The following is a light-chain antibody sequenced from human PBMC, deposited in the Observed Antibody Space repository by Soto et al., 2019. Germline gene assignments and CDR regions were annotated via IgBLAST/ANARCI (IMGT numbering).Light chain of an antibody. J-gene: IGKJ1*01. CDR1: QDISVY. CDR2: DAS. CDR3: QHYDEYPWT. V-gene: IGKV1D-13*01. Sequence: IQLTQSPSSLSASVGETVTVTCQASQDISVYLNWYQEKPGEAPTLLIYDASSLESGVPSRFSGGGSETEFTLTISSLQPDDVATYYCQHYDEYPWTFGQGTKVDIK.